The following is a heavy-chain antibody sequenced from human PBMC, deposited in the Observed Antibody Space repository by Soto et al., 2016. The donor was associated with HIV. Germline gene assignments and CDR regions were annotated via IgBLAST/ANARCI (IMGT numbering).Heavy chain of an antibody. CDR1: GGSLSGYY. Sequence: QVQLQQWGAGLLKPSDTMSLTCAVSGGSLSGYYWTWIRQPPGKGLEWIGEINDAGDTNYNPSLESRVIISVDTSKSQFSLRLTSVIAADTAVYYCVSRPGGWFDPWGQGTLVIVSS. V-gene: IGHV4-34*01. J-gene: IGHJ5*02. D-gene: IGHD3-10*01. CDR3: VSRPGGWFDP. CDR2: INDAGDT.